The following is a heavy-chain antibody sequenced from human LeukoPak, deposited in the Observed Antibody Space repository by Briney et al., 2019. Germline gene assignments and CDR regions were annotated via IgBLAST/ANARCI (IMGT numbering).Heavy chain of an antibody. V-gene: IGHV4-59*08. CDR3: ARLAGHFDY. CDR2: IYYSGST. CDR1: GGSISSHY. Sequence: SETLSLTCTVSGGSISSHYWSWFRQPPGKGLEWIGYIYYSGSTNYNPSLKSRVTISVDTSKNQFSLKLSSVTAADTAVYYCARLAGHFDYWGQGTLVTVSS. D-gene: IGHD2-21*01. J-gene: IGHJ4*02.